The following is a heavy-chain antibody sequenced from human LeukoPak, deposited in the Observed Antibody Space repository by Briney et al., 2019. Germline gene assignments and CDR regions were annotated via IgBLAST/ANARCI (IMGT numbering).Heavy chain of an antibody. CDR1: GGSISSGGYS. J-gene: IGHJ6*02. V-gene: IGHV4-30-2*01. CDR3: ASFLNPRYNSSLPYYYYGMDV. D-gene: IGHD6-13*01. CDR2: IYHSGST. Sequence: SQTLSLTCAVSGGSISSGGYSWSWIRQPPGKGLEWIGYIYHSGSTYYNPPLKSRVTISVDTSKNQFSLKLSSVTAADTAVYYCASFLNPRYNSSLPYYYYGMDVWGQGTTVTVSS.